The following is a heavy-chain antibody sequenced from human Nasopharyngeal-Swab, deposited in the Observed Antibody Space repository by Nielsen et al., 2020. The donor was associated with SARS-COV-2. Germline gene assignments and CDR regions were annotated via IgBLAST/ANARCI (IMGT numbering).Heavy chain of an antibody. CDR3: ARDPMCSSTSCYENWFDP. D-gene: IGHD2-2*01. J-gene: IGHJ5*02. V-gene: IGHV3-33*01. CDR2: IWYDGSNK. CDR1: GFTFSSYG. Sequence: GESLKISCAASGFTFSSYGMHWVRQAPGKGLEWVAVIWYDGSNKYYADSVKGRFTISRDNSKNTLYLQMTSLRAEDTAVYYCARDPMCSSTSCYENWFDPWGQGTLVTVSS.